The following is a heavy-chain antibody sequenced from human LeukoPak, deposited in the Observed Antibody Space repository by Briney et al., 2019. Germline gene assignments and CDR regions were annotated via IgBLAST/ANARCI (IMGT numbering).Heavy chain of an antibody. Sequence: ASVKVSCKASGYTFTGYYKHWVRQAPGQGLEWMGWINPNSGGTNYAQKFQGRVTMTRDTSISTAYMELSRLRSDDTAVYYCARLETVVTEGPYDAFDIWGQGTMVTVSS. J-gene: IGHJ3*02. V-gene: IGHV1-2*02. CDR3: ARLETVVTEGPYDAFDI. CDR1: GYTFTGYY. D-gene: IGHD4-23*01. CDR2: INPNSGGT.